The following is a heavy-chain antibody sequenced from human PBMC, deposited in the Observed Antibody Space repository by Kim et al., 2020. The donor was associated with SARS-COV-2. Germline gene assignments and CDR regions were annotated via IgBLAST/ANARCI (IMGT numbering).Heavy chain of an antibody. CDR1: GYNFFAYY. J-gene: IGHJ1*01. D-gene: IGHD6-19*01. Sequence: ASVKVSCKASGYNFFAYYIQWVRQAPGQGLELVGWINPNSGGTKYAQRFQGRVTMTRDTSTSTAYMELSSLKSDDTAVYTCARGAGFNSGWYFADWGPGTLVTVSS. CDR2: INPNSGGT. CDR3: ARGAGFNSGWYFAD. V-gene: IGHV1-2*02.